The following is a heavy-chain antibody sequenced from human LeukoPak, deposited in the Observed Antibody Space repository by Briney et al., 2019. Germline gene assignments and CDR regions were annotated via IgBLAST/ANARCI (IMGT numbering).Heavy chain of an antibody. Sequence: GRSLRLSCAASGFTFSSYAMHWVRQAPGKGLEWVAVISYDGSNKYYADSVKGRFTISRDNSKNTLYLQMNSLRAEDTAVYYCAKDHSSSLRVGYYFDYWGQGTLVTVSS. CDR1: GFTFSSYA. J-gene: IGHJ4*02. CDR2: ISYDGSNK. V-gene: IGHV3-30-3*01. CDR3: AKDHSSSLRVGYYFDY. D-gene: IGHD6-6*01.